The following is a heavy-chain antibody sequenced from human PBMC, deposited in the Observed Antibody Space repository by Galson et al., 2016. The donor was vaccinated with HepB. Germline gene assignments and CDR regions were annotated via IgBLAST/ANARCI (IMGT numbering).Heavy chain of an antibody. D-gene: IGHD3-3*01. Sequence: SLRLSCAASGFDFWSYAIHWVRQSPGKGLEWVAVISYDGSNKYYADSLKGRFTISRDYSKNTLYLQMNSPRVEDTAGSYCARDGGWNYDYFDYWGQGTLATVSS. CDR3: ARDGGWNYDYFDY. CDR1: GFDFWSYA. CDR2: ISYDGSNK. V-gene: IGHV3-30*04. J-gene: IGHJ4*02.